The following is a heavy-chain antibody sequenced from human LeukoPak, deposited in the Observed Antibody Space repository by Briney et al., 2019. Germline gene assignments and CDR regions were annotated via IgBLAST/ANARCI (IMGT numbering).Heavy chain of an antibody. V-gene: IGHV3-7*01. J-gene: IGHJ4*02. CDR3: ARGRVYSSGWYFNY. D-gene: IGHD6-19*01. Sequence: GGSLRLSCAASGFTFSSYWMSWVRQAPGKGLEWVANIKQDGSEKYYVDSVRGRFTISRDNAKNSLYLQMNSLRAEDTAVYYCARGRVYSSGWYFNYWGQGTLVTVSS. CDR2: IKQDGSEK. CDR1: GFTFSSYW.